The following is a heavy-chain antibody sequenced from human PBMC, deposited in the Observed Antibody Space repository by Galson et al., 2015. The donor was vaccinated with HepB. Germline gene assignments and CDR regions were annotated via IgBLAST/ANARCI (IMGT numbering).Heavy chain of an antibody. CDR1: GYSFTSYW. CDR2: IYPGDSDT. D-gene: IGHD6-19*01. CDR3: ARHREEQWLVHGGNWFDP. V-gene: IGHV5-51*01. Sequence: QSGAEVKKPGESLKISCKGSGYSFTSYWIGWVRQMPGKGLEWMGIIYPGDSDTRYSPSFQGQVTISADKSISTAYLQWSSLKASDTAMYYCARHREEQWLVHGGNWFDPWGQGTLVTVSS. J-gene: IGHJ5*02.